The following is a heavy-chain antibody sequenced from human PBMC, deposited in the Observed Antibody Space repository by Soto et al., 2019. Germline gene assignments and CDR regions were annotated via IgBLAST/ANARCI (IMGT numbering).Heavy chain of an antibody. D-gene: IGHD3-10*01. CDR2: IYYSGST. J-gene: IGHJ4*02. CDR3: ARGVTMVRGVIHTPYFDY. CDR1: GGSISSGGYY. Sequence: QVQLQESGPGLVKPSQTLSLTCTVSGGSISSGGYYWSWIRQHPGKGLEWIGYIYYSGSTYYNPSLKIRVTISVDTSKNHFSLKLSSVTAADTAVYYCARGVTMVRGVIHTPYFDYWGQGTLVTVSS. V-gene: IGHV4-31*03.